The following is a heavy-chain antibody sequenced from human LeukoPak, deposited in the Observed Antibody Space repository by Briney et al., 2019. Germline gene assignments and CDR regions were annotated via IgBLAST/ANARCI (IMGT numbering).Heavy chain of an antibody. CDR2: VSHSGST. D-gene: IGHD3-10*01. CDR3: ARGGGYYGSGSYFPIAFDI. CDR1: GYSISSAYY. V-gene: IGHV4-38-2*02. Sequence: SETLSLTCTVSGYSISSAYYWGWIRQPPGKGLEWIGSVSHSGSTYYNPSLKSRVTISVDRSKNQFSLKLSSVTAADTAVYYCARGGGYYGSGSYFPIAFDIWGQGTMATVSS. J-gene: IGHJ3*02.